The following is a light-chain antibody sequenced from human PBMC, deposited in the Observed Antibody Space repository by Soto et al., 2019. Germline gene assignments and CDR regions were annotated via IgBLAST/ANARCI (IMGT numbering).Light chain of an antibody. CDR3: QQYDSYSWT. V-gene: IGKV1-5*03. CDR1: QSINSW. J-gene: IGKJ1*01. CDR2: KAS. Sequence: DIQMTQSPSTLSASVGDRVTITCRASQSINSWLAWYQQKPGKAPNLLIYKASSLESGVPSRFSGSGSGTEFTPTISSLQPDDFATYYCQQYDSYSWTFGQGTKVDIK.